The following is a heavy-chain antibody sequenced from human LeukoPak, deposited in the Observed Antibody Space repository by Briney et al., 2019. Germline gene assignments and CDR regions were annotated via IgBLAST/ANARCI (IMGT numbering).Heavy chain of an antibody. D-gene: IGHD3-3*01. Sequence: PGGSLRLSCAASGFTFSSSAMSWVRQAPGKGLEWVSAISGSGGSTYYADSVKGRFTIYRDNSKNTLYLQMNSLRAEDTAVYYCAKVQDYDFWSGYYAPTYYYYGMDVWGQGTTVTVSS. V-gene: IGHV3-23*01. CDR1: GFTFSSSA. CDR3: AKVQDYDFWSGYYAPTYYYYGMDV. J-gene: IGHJ6*02. CDR2: ISGSGGST.